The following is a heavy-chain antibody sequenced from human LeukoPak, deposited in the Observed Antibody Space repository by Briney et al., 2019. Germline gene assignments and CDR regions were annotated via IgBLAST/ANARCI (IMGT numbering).Heavy chain of an antibody. CDR3: ARSRTTVLYYFDY. D-gene: IGHD4/OR15-4a*01. J-gene: IGHJ4*02. CDR1: GGTFSSYA. Sequence: SVKVSCKASGGTFSSYAISWVRQAPGQGLEWMGGIIPIFGTANYAQKFQGRVTITTDESTSTAYMELSSPRSEDTAVYYCARSRTTVLYYFDYWGQGTLVTVSS. CDR2: IIPIFGTA. V-gene: IGHV1-69*05.